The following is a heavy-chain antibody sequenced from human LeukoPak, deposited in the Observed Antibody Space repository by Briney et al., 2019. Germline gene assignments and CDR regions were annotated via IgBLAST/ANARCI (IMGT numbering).Heavy chain of an antibody. V-gene: IGHV4-4*02. J-gene: IGHJ5*02. CDR1: GGSISSSNW. CDR2: IYHSGST. CDR3: ARTRPYYYDSSGSGWSWFDP. Sequence: PSETLSLTCAVSGGSISSSNWWSWVRQPPGKGLEWIGEIYHSGSTDYNPSLKSRVTISVDKSKNQFSLKLSSVTAADTAVYYCARTRPYYYDSSGSGWSWFDPWGQGTLVTVSS. D-gene: IGHD3-22*01.